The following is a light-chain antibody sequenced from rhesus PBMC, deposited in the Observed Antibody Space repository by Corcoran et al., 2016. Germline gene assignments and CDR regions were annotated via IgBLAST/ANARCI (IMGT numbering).Light chain of an antibody. V-gene: IGKV1-74*01. J-gene: IGKJ3*01. Sequence: DIQMTQSPSSLSASVGDRVTITCRASENVNNYLNWYQQKPGKSPKLLIYKASTLQSGVHSRFSGSGSGTDYTFTISSLQPEDVATYYCQHGYGTPFTFGPGTKLDIK. CDR1: ENVNNY. CDR3: QHGYGTPFT. CDR2: KAS.